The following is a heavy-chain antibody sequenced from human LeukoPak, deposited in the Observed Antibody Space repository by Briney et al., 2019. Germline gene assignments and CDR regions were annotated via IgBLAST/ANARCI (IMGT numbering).Heavy chain of an antibody. CDR3: ARARASDY. V-gene: IGHV3-48*02. CDR2: ISSSSSTI. J-gene: IGHJ4*02. Sequence: GGSLRLSCAASGFTFSSYTMNWVRQAPGRGLEWISCISSSSSTIYYSDSVKGRFTISRDNAKNSLYLQMESLRDEDTAVYYCARARASDYWGQGTLVTISS. CDR1: GFTFSSYT.